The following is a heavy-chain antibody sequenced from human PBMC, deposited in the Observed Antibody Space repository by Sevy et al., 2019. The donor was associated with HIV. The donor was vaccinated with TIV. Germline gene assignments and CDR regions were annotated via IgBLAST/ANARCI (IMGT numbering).Heavy chain of an antibody. J-gene: IGHJ5*02. V-gene: IGHV3-48*03. Sequence: GGSLRLSCAASGFTFSSYEMTWVRQTPGKGLEWVSSISSSGTTIYYGDSVEGRFTISRDNPKKSRYLQMNSLRAEDTAVYYCARKGGAYDIGFDPWGQGTLVTVSS. CDR2: ISSSGTTI. CDR1: GFTFSSYE. D-gene: IGHD3-22*01. CDR3: ARKGGAYDIGFDP.